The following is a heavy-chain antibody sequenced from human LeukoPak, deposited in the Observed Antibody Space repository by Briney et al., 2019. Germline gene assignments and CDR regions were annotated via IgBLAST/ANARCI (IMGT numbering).Heavy chain of an antibody. CDR3: TSITPAGYLDY. CDR2: IKSKSDGGTT. J-gene: IGHJ4*02. CDR1: GFTFNNAW. V-gene: IGHV3-15*01. D-gene: IGHD6-13*01. Sequence: PGGSLRLSCAASGFTFNNAWMSWVRQAPGKGLEWVGRIKSKSDGGTTDYAAPVKGRFTISRDDSKNTLYLQMNSLKAEDTAVYYCTSITPAGYLDYWGQGTLVTVSS.